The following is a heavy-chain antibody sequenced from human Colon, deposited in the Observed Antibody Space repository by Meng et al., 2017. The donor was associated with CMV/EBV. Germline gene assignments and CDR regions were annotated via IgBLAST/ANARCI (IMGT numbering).Heavy chain of an antibody. CDR3: ARGLVVGVGYYYYGMDV. CDR1: GGSISNYY. V-gene: IGHV4-59*01. Sequence: SETLSLTCSVSGGSISNYYWSWIRQPPGKGLEWIGYVYYSGSTNYNPSLKSRVTISVDTSKNQFSLKLSSVTAADTAVYYCARGLVVGVGYYYYGMDVWGQGTTVTVSS. D-gene: IGHD2-15*01. J-gene: IGHJ6*02. CDR2: VYYSGST.